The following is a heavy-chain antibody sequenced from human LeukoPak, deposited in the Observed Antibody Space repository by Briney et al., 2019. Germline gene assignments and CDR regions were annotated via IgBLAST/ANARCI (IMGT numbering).Heavy chain of an antibody. J-gene: IGHJ4*02. CDR2: IYSITST. D-gene: IGHD1/OR15-1a*01. CDR3: ARGTWLNKLFDY. Sequence: GGTLRLSCAASGFTFSTYGMSWVRQAPGKGLEWVSVIYSITSTYYANSVRGRFTISRDNSKNTLYLQMNSLRADDTAVYYCARGTWLNKLFDYWGQGTLVTVSS. V-gene: IGHV3-66*01. CDR1: GFTFSTYG.